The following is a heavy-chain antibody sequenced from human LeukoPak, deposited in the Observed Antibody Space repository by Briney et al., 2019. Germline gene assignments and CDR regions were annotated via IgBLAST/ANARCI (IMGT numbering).Heavy chain of an antibody. D-gene: IGHD3-9*01. J-gene: IGHJ5*02. Sequence: GGSLRLSCAASGFTFSSYGMHWVRQAPGKGLEWVSYISSSGSTIYYADSVKGRFTISRDNAKNSLYLQMNSLRAEDTAVYYCAKTKYFDWLSWFDPWGQGTLVTVSS. CDR2: ISSSGSTI. CDR3: AKTKYFDWLSWFDP. CDR1: GFTFSSYG. V-gene: IGHV3-48*04.